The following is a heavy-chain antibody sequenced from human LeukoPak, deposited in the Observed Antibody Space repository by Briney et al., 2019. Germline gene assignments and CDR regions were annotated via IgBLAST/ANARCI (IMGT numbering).Heavy chain of an antibody. CDR3: ARGASGYDPFDY. CDR1: GYSISSGYY. J-gene: IGHJ4*02. Sequence: SETLSLTCAVSGYSISSGYYWSWIRQPAGKGLEWIGRIYTSGSTNYNPSLKSRVTISVDTSKNQFSLKLRSVTAADTAVYYCARGASGYDPFDYWGQGTLVTVSS. V-gene: IGHV4-61*02. CDR2: IYTSGST. D-gene: IGHD5-12*01.